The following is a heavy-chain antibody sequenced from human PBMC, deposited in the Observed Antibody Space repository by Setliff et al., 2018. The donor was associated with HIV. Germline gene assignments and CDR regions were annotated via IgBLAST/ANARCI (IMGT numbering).Heavy chain of an antibody. Sequence: LRLSCVASGLPFYNYWMTWLRRAPGRGLEWVANIKQDGSDMHYIESVKGRFTIFRDNAKNSLYLQMNSLRAEDTAVYYCARVSELLAYYMDVWGKGTTVTVSS. J-gene: IGHJ6*03. V-gene: IGHV3-7*01. CDR2: IKQDGSDM. CDR1: GLPFYNYW. D-gene: IGHD1-26*01. CDR3: ARVSELLAYYMDV.